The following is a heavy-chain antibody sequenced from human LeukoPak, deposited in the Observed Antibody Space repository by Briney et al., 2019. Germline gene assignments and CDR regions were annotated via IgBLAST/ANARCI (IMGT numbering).Heavy chain of an antibody. J-gene: IGHJ6*02. V-gene: IGHV1-69*04. CDR3: ARAWRSYTGPQSDYGMDV. CDR1: GGTFSSYA. CDR2: IIPILGIA. Sequence: ASVKVSCKASGGTFSSYAISWVRQAPGQGLEWMGRIIPILGIANYAQKFQGRVTITADKSTSTAYMELSSLRSEDTAVYYCARAWRSYTGPQSDYGMDVWGQGTTVTVSS. D-gene: IGHD5-12*01.